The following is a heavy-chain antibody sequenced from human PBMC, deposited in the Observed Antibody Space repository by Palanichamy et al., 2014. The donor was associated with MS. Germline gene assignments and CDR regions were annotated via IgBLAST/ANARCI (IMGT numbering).Heavy chain of an antibody. CDR1: GFTFSAYG. Sequence: EVQLLESGGDLVQPGGSLRLSCAASGFTFSAYGMSWVRQAPGKGLEWVSTLVSDGSSFYADSVKGRFTISRDNSKNTLYLQMNSLRPEDTAVFYCAKGFYARSGHYIFDYWGQGTLVTVSS. J-gene: IGHJ4*02. V-gene: IGHV3-23*01. CDR2: LVSDGSS. D-gene: IGHD3-22*01. CDR3: AKGFYARSGHYIFDY.